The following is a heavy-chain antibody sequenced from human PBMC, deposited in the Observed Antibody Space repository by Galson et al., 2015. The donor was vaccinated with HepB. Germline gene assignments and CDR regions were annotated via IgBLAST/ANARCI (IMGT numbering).Heavy chain of an antibody. CDR2: TYYRSKWYN. CDR3: ASSSSPYYYYYMDV. D-gene: IGHD6-6*01. CDR1: GDSVSSNSAA. V-gene: IGHV6-1*01. Sequence: CAISGDSVSSNSAAWNWIRQSPSRGPEWLGRTYYRSKWYNDYAVSVKSRITINPDTSKNQFSLQLNSVTPEDTAVYYCASSSSPYYYYYMDVWGKGTTVTVSS. J-gene: IGHJ6*03.